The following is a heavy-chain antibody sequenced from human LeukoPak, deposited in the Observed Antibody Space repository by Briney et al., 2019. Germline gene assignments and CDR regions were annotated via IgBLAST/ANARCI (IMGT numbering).Heavy chain of an antibody. J-gene: IGHJ4*02. CDR1: GFTFSSYS. CDR3: ARNILTGYYIGGDFDY. CDR2: ISSSSSYI. Sequence: GGSLGLSCAASGFTFSSYSMNWVRQAPGKGLEWVSSISSSSSYIYYADSVKGRFTISRDNAKNSLYLQMDSLRAEDTAVYYCARNILTGYYIGGDFDYWGQGTLVTVSS. V-gene: IGHV3-21*01. D-gene: IGHD3-9*01.